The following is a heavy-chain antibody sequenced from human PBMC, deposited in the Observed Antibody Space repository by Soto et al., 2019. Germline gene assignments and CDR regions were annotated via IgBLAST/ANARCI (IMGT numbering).Heavy chain of an antibody. J-gene: IGHJ6*02. V-gene: IGHV3-30*03. Sequence: GGSLRLSCAASGFSFSRYGMEWVRLAPGKGLEWVAATTYDGGIKHYVDSVKGRFTISRDNSKNTLYLQMNSLRVEDTATYYCAGALENPYFYYGLTVSGQGTTVTV. CDR2: TTYDGGIK. CDR1: GFSFSRYG. D-gene: IGHD1-1*01. CDR3: AGALENPYFYYGLTV.